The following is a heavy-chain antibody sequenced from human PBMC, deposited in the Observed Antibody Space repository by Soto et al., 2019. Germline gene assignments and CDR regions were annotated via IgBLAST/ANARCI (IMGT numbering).Heavy chain of an antibody. CDR2: INPGDSDI. CDR3: ARHEQFYYYYYGIDV. V-gene: IGHV5-51*01. Sequence: GESLKISCKASGYSFTTYWIAWVRQMPGKGLEWMGIINPGDSDIRYSPSFQGQVTISADNSISTAYLQWRSLKASDTAMYYCARHEQFYYYYYGIDVWGQGTAVTVYS. D-gene: IGHD4-4*01. CDR1: GYSFTTYW. J-gene: IGHJ6*02.